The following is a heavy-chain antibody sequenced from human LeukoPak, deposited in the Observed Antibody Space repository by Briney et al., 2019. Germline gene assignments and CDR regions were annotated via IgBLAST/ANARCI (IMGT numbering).Heavy chain of an antibody. CDR3: ARDQWLAYYYHGMDV. V-gene: IGHV3-48*03. J-gene: IGHJ6*02. CDR2: ITNNGITI. D-gene: IGHD6-19*01. Sequence: PGGSLRLSCAASGFTFSSYAMNWVRQAPGKGLEWVSYITNNGITIYYADSVKGRFTISRDNAENSLYLQMNSLRAEHTAIYYCARDQWLAYYYHGMDVWGQGTTVTVSS. CDR1: GFTFSSYA.